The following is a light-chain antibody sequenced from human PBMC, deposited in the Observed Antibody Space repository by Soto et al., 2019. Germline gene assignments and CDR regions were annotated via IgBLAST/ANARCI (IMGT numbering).Light chain of an antibody. V-gene: IGKV3-11*01. CDR2: DTF. Sequence: EIVLTQSPATLSLSPGTGATLSCRASQIVTSSLAWYQQRPGQAPRLLIYDTFTRATGIPARFSAKGAGTDLTLTISSLEPEDSAVSFCQMSSDWTPTYTFGQGTKLE. CDR1: QIVTSS. J-gene: IGKJ2*01. CDR3: QMSSDWTPTYT.